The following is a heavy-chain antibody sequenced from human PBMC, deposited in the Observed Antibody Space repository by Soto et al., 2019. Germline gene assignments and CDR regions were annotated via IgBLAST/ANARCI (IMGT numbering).Heavy chain of an antibody. CDR1: AVFTTIYY. CDR3: ARAAGYYGSGSYYFDY. Sequence: ETLSLTCILSAVFTTIYYCGCIRHPPGKGLEWIGYIYYSGSTNYNPSLKSRVTISVDTSKNQFSLKLSSVTAADTAVYYCARAAGYYGSGSYYFDYWGQGTLVTVS. J-gene: IGHJ4*02. D-gene: IGHD3-10*01. V-gene: IGHV4-59*01. CDR2: IYYSGST.